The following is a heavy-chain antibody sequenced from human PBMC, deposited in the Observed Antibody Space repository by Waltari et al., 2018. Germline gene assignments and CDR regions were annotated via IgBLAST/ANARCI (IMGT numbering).Heavy chain of an antibody. CDR3: ARGGKSTVTLRRRNAFDI. V-gene: IGHV4-31*03. CDR1: GGSISRGGYY. CDR2: IYYSGST. D-gene: IGHD4-17*01. J-gene: IGHJ3*02. Sequence: QVQLQESGPGLVKPSQTLSLTCTVSGGSISRGGYYWSWIRQHPGQGLEWIGYIYYSGSTYYNPSLKSRVTISVDTSKNQFSLKLSSVTAADTAVYYCARGGKSTVTLRRRNAFDIWGQGTMVTVSS.